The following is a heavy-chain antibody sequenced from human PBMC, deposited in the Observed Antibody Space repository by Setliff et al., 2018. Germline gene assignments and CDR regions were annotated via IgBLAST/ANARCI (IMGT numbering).Heavy chain of an antibody. CDR2: IHYSGST. Sequence: SETLSLTCTVSGGSISSGSYYWGWIRQPPRKGLEWIGSIHYSGSTYYNPSLKSRVTISVDTSKNQFSLKLDSVIVADTAVYYCARGVSSVSWTPRYWGRGILVTVSS. D-gene: IGHD6-19*01. CDR3: ARGVSSVSWTPRY. J-gene: IGHJ4*02. V-gene: IGHV4-39*01. CDR1: GGSISSGSYY.